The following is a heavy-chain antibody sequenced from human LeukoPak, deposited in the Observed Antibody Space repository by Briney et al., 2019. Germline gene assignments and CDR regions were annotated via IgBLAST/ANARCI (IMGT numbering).Heavy chain of an antibody. D-gene: IGHD1-26*01. CDR1: GGLISRIEYY. Sequence: SETLSVTCTVSGGLISRIEYYWSWIRQSPVKGLEWLGHIYHTGTTLYSPHLNNRLTVSVDSSRNQFSLTLNSVTAADTAVYYCASVSVWELATHPGGSFDYWGRGILVTVSS. CDR2: IYHTGTT. CDR3: ASVSVWELATHPGGSFDY. J-gene: IGHJ4*02. V-gene: IGHV4-30-4*01.